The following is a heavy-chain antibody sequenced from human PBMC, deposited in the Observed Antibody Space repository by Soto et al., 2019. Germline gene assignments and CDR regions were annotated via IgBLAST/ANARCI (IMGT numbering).Heavy chain of an antibody. V-gene: IGHV3-30-3*01. CDR2: ISYDGSNK. Sequence: GGSLRLSCAASGFTFSSYAMHWVRQAPGKGLEWVAVISYDGSNKYYADSVKGRFTISRDNSKNTLYLQMNSLRAEDTAVYYCAKDLRAVAALGGMDVWGQGTTVTVSS. D-gene: IGHD6-19*01. CDR1: GFTFSSYA. CDR3: AKDLRAVAALGGMDV. J-gene: IGHJ6*02.